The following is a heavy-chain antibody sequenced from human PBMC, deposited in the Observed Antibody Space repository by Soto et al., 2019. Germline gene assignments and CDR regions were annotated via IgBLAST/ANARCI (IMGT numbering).Heavy chain of an antibody. Sequence: PGESLKISCKGSGYSFTSYWISWVRQMPGNGLEWMGRIDPSDSYTNSSPSFQGHVTISADKSISTAYLRWSSLKASDTAMYYCARTGVGYSYGYSYYGMDVWGQGTTVTVSS. CDR2: IDPSDSYT. CDR3: ARTGVGYSYGYSYYGMDV. CDR1: GYSFTSYW. D-gene: IGHD5-18*01. J-gene: IGHJ6*02. V-gene: IGHV5-10-1*01.